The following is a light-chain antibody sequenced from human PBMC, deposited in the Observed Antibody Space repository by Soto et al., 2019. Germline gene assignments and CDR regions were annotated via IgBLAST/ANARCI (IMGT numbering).Light chain of an antibody. CDR1: NIGSKN. J-gene: IGLJ3*02. Sequence: SSELSQPPSVSLAPGKTASITCEGDNIGSKNVHWYQQKPGQAPVVVISYDSDRPSGIPERFSGSRSGNSATLTISRVEAGDEADYYCQVWDSTNDHVLFGGGTKVTVL. CDR2: YDS. CDR3: QVWDSTNDHVL. V-gene: IGLV3-21*04.